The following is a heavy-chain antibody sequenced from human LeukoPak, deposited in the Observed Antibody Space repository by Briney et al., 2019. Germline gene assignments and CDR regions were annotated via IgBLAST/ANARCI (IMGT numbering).Heavy chain of an antibody. CDR1: GYTFTSYG. D-gene: IGHD3-9*01. V-gene: IGHV1-18*04. CDR3: ARETYYDILTGYPGFDY. CDR2: ISYYNGHT. Sequence: ASVKVSCKASGYTFTSYGISCVRQAPGQALEGMGWISYYNGHTNYTHKLQGGVTMTTDTSTSTAYMELRSLRSDDTAVYYCARETYYDILTGYPGFDYWGQGTLVTVSS. J-gene: IGHJ4*02.